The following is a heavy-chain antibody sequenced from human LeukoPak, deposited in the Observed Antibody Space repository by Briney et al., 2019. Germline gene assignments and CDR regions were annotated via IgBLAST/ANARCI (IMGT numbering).Heavy chain of an antibody. CDR3: ARAGTSSTSHYYYYYMDV. J-gene: IGHJ6*03. CDR1: GFTFDDYG. Sequence: PGGSLRLSCAASGFTFDDYGMSWVRQAPGKGLEWVSGINWNGSSTGYADSVKGRFTISRDNAKNSLYLQMNSLRAEDTALYYCARAGTSSTSHYYYYYMDVWGKGTTVTVSS. V-gene: IGHV3-20*04. CDR2: INWNGSST. D-gene: IGHD2-2*01.